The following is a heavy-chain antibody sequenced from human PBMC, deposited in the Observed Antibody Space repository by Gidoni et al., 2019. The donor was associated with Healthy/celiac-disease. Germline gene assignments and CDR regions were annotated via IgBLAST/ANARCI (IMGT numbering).Heavy chain of an antibody. CDR3: AGVFYGIVGATGY. V-gene: IGHV3-21*01. D-gene: IGHD1-26*01. Sequence: EVQLVESGGGLVKPGGSLRLSCAASGFTFSSYSMNWVRQAPGKGLEWVSSISSSSSYIYYADSVKGRFTISRDNAKNLLFLQMNGLRAEGTAVFYCAGVFYGIVGATGYWGQGTLVTVSS. CDR2: ISSSSSYI. J-gene: IGHJ4*02. CDR1: GFTFSSYS.